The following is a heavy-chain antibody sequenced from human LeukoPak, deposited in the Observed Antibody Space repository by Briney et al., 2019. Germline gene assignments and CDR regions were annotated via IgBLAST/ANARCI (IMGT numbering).Heavy chain of an antibody. Sequence: ASVKVSCKASGYTFTGYYMHWVRQAPGQGLEWMEWINPNSGGTNYAQKFQGRVTMTRDTSISTAYMELSRLRSDDTAVYYCARSRTGSGFLFDYWGQGTLVTVSS. D-gene: IGHD3-10*01. CDR3: ARSRTGSGFLFDY. J-gene: IGHJ4*02. V-gene: IGHV1-2*02. CDR1: GYTFTGYY. CDR2: INPNSGGT.